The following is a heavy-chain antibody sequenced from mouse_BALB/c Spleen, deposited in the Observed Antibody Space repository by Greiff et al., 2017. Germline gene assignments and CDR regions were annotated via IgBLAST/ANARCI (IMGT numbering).Heavy chain of an antibody. Sequence: EVQLQQSGGGLVKPGGSLKLSCAASGFAFSSYDMSWVRQTPEKRLEWVAYISSGGGSTYYPDTVKGRFTISRDNAKNTLYLQMSSLKSEDTAMYYCARQITTVVNFDYWGQGTTLTVSS. J-gene: IGHJ2*01. CDR3: ARQITTVVNFDY. CDR1: GFAFSSYD. V-gene: IGHV5-12-1*01. CDR2: ISSGGGST. D-gene: IGHD1-1*01.